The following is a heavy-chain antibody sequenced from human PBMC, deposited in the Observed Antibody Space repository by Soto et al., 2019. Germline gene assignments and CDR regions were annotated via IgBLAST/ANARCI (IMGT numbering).Heavy chain of an antibody. D-gene: IGHD3-10*01. CDR2: ISWNSGSI. V-gene: IGHV3-9*01. CDR3: AKDREGNVDGAFDI. Sequence: EVQLVESGGGLVQPSRSLRLSCAASGFTFDDYAMHWVRQAPGKGLEWVSGISWNSGSIGYADSVKGRFTISRDNAKNSLELEMNRPRAEDTALYYCAKDREGNVDGAFDIWGQGTMVTVSS. J-gene: IGHJ3*02. CDR1: GFTFDDYA.